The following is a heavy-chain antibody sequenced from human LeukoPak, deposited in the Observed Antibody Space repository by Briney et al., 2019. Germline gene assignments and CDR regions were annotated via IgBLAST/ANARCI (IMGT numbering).Heavy chain of an antibody. CDR1: GFTFSSYS. J-gene: IGHJ4*02. D-gene: IGHD3-22*01. CDR3: ASSRYDSSGFGGVDY. V-gene: IGHV3-21*01. Sequence: GGSLRLSCAASGFTFSSYSMNWVRQAPGKGLEWVSSISRSSNYKYYADSVKGRFTISRDNAKNSLYLQMNSLRAEDTALYYCASSRYDSSGFGGVDYWGQGTLVTVSS. CDR2: ISRSSNYK.